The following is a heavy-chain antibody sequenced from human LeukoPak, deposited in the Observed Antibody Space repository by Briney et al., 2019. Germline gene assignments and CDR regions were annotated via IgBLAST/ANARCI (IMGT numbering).Heavy chain of an antibody. CDR3: ARDLGIAAAGTDYYYMDV. CDR2: IYTSGST. Sequence: SETLSLTCTVSGGSISSYYWSWIRQPAGKGLEWIGRIYTSGSTNYNPSLKSRVTMSVDTSKNQFSLKLSSVTAADTAVYYCARDLGIAAAGTDYYYMDVWXXXTTVTVSS. V-gene: IGHV4-4*07. D-gene: IGHD6-13*01. CDR1: GGSISSYY. J-gene: IGHJ6*03.